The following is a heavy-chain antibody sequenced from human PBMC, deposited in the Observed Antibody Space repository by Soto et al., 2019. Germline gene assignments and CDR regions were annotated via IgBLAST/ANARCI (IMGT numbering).Heavy chain of an antibody. V-gene: IGHV4-59*01. CDR1: GGSISSYY. CDR2: IYYSGST. Sequence: QVQLQESGPGLVKPSETLSLTCTVSGGSISSYYWSWIRQPPGKGLEWIGYIYYSGSTNYNPSLKSRVTISVDTSKNQFSLKLSSVTAADTAVYYCARNCHSSSWFPYNWFDPWGREPWSPSPQ. CDR3: ARNCHSSSWFPYNWFDP. D-gene: IGHD6-13*01. J-gene: IGHJ5*02.